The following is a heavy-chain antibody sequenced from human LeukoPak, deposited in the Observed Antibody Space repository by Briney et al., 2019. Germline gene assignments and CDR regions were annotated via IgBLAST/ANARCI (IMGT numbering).Heavy chain of an antibody. CDR2: IYHSGST. J-gene: IGHJ3*02. CDR1: GFTFSTYAM. V-gene: IGHV4-4*02. Sequence: GSLRLSCAASGFTFSTYAMRWVRQARGKGLEWVGEIYHSGSTNYNPSLKSRVTISVDKSKKQFSLRLSSVTAADTAVYYCARVESPADAFDIWGQGTMVTVSS. CDR3: ARVESPADAFDI. D-gene: IGHD3-3*01.